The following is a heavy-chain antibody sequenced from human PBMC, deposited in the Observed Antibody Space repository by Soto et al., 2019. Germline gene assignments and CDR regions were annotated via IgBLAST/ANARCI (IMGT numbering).Heavy chain of an antibody. J-gene: IGHJ5*02. CDR1: GYTLLRYG. CDR3: AHVYCSGGSCFPNGFDP. CDR2: INTYNNQT. V-gene: IGHV1-18*04. Sequence: QVQLVQSGAEVKKPGASVKVSCKASGYTLLRYGISWVRQAPGQGLEWMGWINTYNNQTNYAQKLQGRVTMTTDTTTSTAYLELRRLRSDDTAAYYWAHVYCSGGSCFPNGFDPWGQGTLVTVSS. D-gene: IGHD2-15*01.